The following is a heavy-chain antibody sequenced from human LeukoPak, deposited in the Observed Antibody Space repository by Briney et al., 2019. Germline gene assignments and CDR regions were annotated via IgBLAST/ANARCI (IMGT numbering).Heavy chain of an antibody. J-gene: IGHJ6*02. Sequence: GGSLRLSCAASGFTFSSYWMSWVRQAPGKGLEWVANIKQDGSEKYYVDSVKGRFTISRDNAKNSLYLQMTSLRAEDTAVYYCAKHVLRFLEWLYPNYYYYGMDVWGQGTTVTVSS. V-gene: IGHV3-7*01. CDR2: IKQDGSEK. CDR3: AKHVLRFLEWLYPNYYYYGMDV. CDR1: GFTFSSYW. D-gene: IGHD3-3*01.